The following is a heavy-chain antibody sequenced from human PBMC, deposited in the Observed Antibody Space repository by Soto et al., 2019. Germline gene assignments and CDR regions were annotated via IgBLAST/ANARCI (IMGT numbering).Heavy chain of an antibody. Sequence: LXRSGAASGVTLRSYCMSWVLQAPGKGLEWLATIKTDASEKKYVDSVKGRFTVSRDNAKNSLYLQMDSLRAEDTAVYYCARDSGYGSASPVNHYLDCWGRRTLVTVSS. D-gene: IGHD3-10*01. V-gene: IGHV3-7*01. CDR2: IKTDASEK. CDR3: ARDSGYGSASPVNHYLDC. CDR1: GVTLRSYC. J-gene: IGHJ4*01.